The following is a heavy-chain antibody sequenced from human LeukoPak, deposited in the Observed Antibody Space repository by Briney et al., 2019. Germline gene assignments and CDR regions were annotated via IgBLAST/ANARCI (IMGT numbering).Heavy chain of an antibody. Sequence: PGTSLRLSCAASGFTFISYAIHWVRQAPGKGLEWVAVISYDGSNKYYADSVKGRFTISRDNSKNTLYLQMNSLRAEDTAVYYCAELGITMIGGVWGKGTTVTISS. CDR1: GFTFISYA. J-gene: IGHJ6*04. CDR2: ISYDGSNK. V-gene: IGHV3-30*04. D-gene: IGHD3-10*02. CDR3: AELGITMIGGV.